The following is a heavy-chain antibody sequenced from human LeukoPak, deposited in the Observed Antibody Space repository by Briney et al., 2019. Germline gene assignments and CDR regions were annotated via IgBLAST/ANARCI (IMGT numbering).Heavy chain of an antibody. J-gene: IGHJ6*03. D-gene: IGHD3-10*02. CDR1: GGSFSGYY. CDR3: ARKGREYIMFGGENYYYYNMGV. V-gene: IGHV4-59*10. CDR2: IYTSGST. Sequence: SETLSLTCAVYGGSFSGYYWSWIRQPAGKGLEWIGRIYTSGSTNYNPSLKSRVTMSVDTSKNQFSLKLSSVTAADTAVYYCARKGREYIMFGGENYYYYNMGVWGKGTTVTISS.